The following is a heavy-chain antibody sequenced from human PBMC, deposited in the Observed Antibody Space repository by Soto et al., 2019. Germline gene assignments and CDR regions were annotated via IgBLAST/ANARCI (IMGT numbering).Heavy chain of an antibody. V-gene: IGHV4-59*01. CDR2: IYDGDSA. J-gene: IGHJ5*02. CDR3: ASPKIAFYNWFDP. Sequence: PSETLSLTCTVSGGSMNSYYWSWIRQPPGKGLEWLGYIYDGDSANYNPSLKSRVIISVDMSKNQFSLRLTSVTAADTAVYYCASPKIAFYNWFDPWGQGTLVTVSS. CDR1: GGSMNSYY. D-gene: IGHD3-3*02.